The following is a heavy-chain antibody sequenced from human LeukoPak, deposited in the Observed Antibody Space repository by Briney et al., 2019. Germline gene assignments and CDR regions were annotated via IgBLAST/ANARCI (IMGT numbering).Heavy chain of an antibody. CDR2: INPSGST. CDR1: GGSFTGYY. CDR3: ARGDCSGGSCYGHTWFDP. V-gene: IGHV4-34*01. D-gene: IGHD2-15*01. J-gene: IGHJ5*02. Sequence: SETLSLTCGVYGGSFTGYYMTWIRQPPGKGLEWIGEINPSGSTNYNPSLKSRVTISVDASKSQFSLRLSFVTAADTAVYYCARGDCSGGSCYGHTWFDPWGQGTLVTVSS.